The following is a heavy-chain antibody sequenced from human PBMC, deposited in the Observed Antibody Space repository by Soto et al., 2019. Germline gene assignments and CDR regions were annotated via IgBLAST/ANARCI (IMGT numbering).Heavy chain of an antibody. CDR2: INPSGAST. CDR1: GYTFTSFY. D-gene: IGHD2-21*02. J-gene: IGHJ4*02. CDR3: ARAGCGGACSLDC. Sequence: QVQLVQSGAEVKKPGASVKVSCKASGYTFTSFYMHWVRQAPGQGPEWMGLINPSGASTTYAQKFQGRATMTRDTSTTTVYMELSSLRSEGTAVYYCARAGCGGACSLDCWGQGTLVTVSS. V-gene: IGHV1-46*01.